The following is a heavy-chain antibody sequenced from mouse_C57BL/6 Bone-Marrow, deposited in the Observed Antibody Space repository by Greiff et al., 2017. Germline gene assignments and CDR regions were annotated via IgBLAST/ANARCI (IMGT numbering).Heavy chain of an antibody. Sequence: EVQRVESGGGLVKPGGSLKLSCAASGFTLSSYAMSWVRQTPEKRLEWVATISDGGSYTYYPDNVKGRFTISRDNAKNNLYLQMSHLKSEDTAMYYCARYYYGSSRWYFDVWGTGTTVTVSS. D-gene: IGHD1-1*01. CDR2: ISDGGSYT. CDR3: ARYYYGSSRWYFDV. J-gene: IGHJ1*03. CDR1: GFTLSSYA. V-gene: IGHV5-4*01.